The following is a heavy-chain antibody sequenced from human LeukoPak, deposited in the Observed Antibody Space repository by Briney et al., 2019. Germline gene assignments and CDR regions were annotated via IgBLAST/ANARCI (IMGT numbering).Heavy chain of an antibody. V-gene: IGHV3-53*01. CDR3: ARVGGYCSSTSCYDAFDI. D-gene: IGHD2-2*01. J-gene: IGHJ3*02. Sequence: GGSLRLSCAASGFTVSSNYMSWVRQAPGKGLEWVSVIYSGGSTYYADSVKGRFTISRDNSKNTLYLQVNSLRAEDTAVYYCARVGGYCSSTSCYDAFDIWGQGTMVTVSS. CDR2: IYSGGST. CDR1: GFTVSSNY.